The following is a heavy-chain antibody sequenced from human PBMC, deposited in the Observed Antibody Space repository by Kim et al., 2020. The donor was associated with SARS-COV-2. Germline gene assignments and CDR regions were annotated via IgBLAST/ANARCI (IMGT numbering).Heavy chain of an antibody. Sequence: KGRVTISRDNAKNSLYLQMNSLRDEDTAVYYCARDLDYDFWSGYSRSFDYWGQGTLVTVSS. V-gene: IGHV3-48*02. D-gene: IGHD3-3*01. J-gene: IGHJ4*02. CDR3: ARDLDYDFWSGYSRSFDY.